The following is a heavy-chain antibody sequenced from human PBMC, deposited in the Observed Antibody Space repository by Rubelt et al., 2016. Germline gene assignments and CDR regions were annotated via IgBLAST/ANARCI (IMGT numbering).Heavy chain of an antibody. CDR1: GYTFTDYG. D-gene: IGHD7-27*01. CDR3: ARGWGDY. Sequence: QVQLVQSGTEVKKPGASVTVSCKTSGYTFTDYGISWVRQAPGQGLEWVGWFTAYNGATHYAQTLRGRVTLTTDTSTNTAYMELRSLRSDDTAGYYCARGWGDYWGQGTLVTVSS. V-gene: IGHV1-18*01. CDR2: FTAYNGAT. J-gene: IGHJ4*02.